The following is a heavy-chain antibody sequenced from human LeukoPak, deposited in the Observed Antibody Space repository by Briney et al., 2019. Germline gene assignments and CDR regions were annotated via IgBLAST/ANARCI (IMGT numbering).Heavy chain of an antibody. D-gene: IGHD3-22*01. J-gene: IGHJ4*02. Sequence: TSSDTLSLTCTVSGGSISSSIYFWGWIRQAPGKDLEWIGRLSYSETAYYNSSLESRFTMSEATYNNQVYLRVKSVAAADKAVYYCGRHLDYYYVGSGPAHFDYWGQGTLVTVSS. V-gene: IGHV4-39*01. CDR3: GRHLDYYYVGSGPAHFDY. CDR2: LSYSETA. CDR1: GGSISSSIYF.